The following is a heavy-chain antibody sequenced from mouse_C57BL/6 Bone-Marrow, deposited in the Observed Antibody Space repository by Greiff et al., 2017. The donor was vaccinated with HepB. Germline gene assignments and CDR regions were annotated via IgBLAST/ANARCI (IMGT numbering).Heavy chain of an antibody. D-gene: IGHD1-1*01. CDR3: ARGDYYGSSFYAMDY. J-gene: IGHJ4*01. CDR1: GYAFSSSW. Sequence: QVQLQQSGPELVKPGASAKISCKASGYAFSSSWMNWVKQRPGKGLEWIGRIYPGDGDTNYNGKFKGKATLTADKSSSTAYMQLSSLTSEDSAVYFCARGDYYGSSFYAMDYWGQGTSVTVSS. V-gene: IGHV1-82*01. CDR2: IYPGDGDT.